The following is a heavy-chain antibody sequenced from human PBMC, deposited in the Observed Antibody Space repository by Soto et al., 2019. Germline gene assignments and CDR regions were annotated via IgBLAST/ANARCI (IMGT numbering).Heavy chain of an antibody. CDR3: ARGRVWGEWGLRVDGFDI. CDR2: IYHSGST. D-gene: IGHD3-16*01. V-gene: IGHV4-38-2*01. Sequence: SETLSLTCAVSGYSISSGYYWGWIRQPPGKGLEWIGSIYHSGSTYYNPSLKSRVTISVDTSKNQFSLKLSSVTAADTAVYYCARGRVWGEWGLRVDGFDIWGQGTMVTVSS. J-gene: IGHJ3*02. CDR1: GYSISSGYY.